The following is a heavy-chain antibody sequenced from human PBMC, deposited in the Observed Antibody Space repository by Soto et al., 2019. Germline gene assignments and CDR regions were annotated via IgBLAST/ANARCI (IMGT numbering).Heavy chain of an antibody. CDR3: AKLSPQNYFDY. J-gene: IGHJ4*02. CDR1: GFSFGTYA. CDR2: ITNSGGGT. V-gene: IGHV3-23*01. Sequence: GGSLRLSCAASGFSFGTYAMSWVRQAPGKGLEWVSAITNSGGGTYYADSVEGRFTISRDNSKNTLYLQMNSLRAEDTAVYYCAKLSPQNYFDYWGQGTQVTVSS.